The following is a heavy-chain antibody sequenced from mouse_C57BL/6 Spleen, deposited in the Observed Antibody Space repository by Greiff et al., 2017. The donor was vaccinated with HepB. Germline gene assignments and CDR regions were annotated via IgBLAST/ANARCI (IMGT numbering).Heavy chain of an antibody. CDR3: AREGSSGSPWFAY. J-gene: IGHJ3*01. D-gene: IGHD3-2*02. V-gene: IGHV1-82*01. CDR2: IYPGDGDT. Sequence: VMLVESGPELVKPGASVKISCKASGYAFSSSWMNWVKQRPGKGLEWIGRIYPGDGDTNYNGKFKGKATLTADKSSSTAYMQLSSLTSEDSAVYFCAREGSSGSPWFAYWGQGTLVTVSA. CDR1: GYAFSSSW.